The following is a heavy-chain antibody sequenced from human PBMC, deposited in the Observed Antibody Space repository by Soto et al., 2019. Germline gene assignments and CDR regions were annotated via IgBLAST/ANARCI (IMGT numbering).Heavy chain of an antibody. Sequence: EVHLVESGGGLVQPGGSLRLSCTASGFIVSNTYVNWVRQAPGKGLEWVSVISNRGDTHYADSVRCRFSLSRDISDNTLHLQMNTLRVEDTAVYYCAREPRYCRGGSCSITGDAYDIWGQGTMVTVSS. J-gene: IGHJ3*02. CDR3: AREPRYCRGGSCSITGDAYDI. D-gene: IGHD2-15*01. CDR2: ISNRGDT. CDR1: GFIVSNTY. V-gene: IGHV3-66*01.